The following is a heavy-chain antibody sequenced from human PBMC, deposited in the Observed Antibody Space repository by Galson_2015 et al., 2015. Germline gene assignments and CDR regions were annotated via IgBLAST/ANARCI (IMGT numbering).Heavy chain of an antibody. J-gene: IGHJ3*02. CDR1: GGSISSYY. CDR2: IYYSGST. D-gene: IGHD3-10*01. V-gene: IGHV4-59*08. Sequence: SETLSLTCTVSGGSISSYYWSWIRQPPGKGLEWIGYIYYSGSTNYNPSLKSRVTISVDTSKNQFSLKLSSVTAADTAVYYCARRLLSYRDAFDIWGQGTMVTVSS. CDR3: ARRLLSYRDAFDI.